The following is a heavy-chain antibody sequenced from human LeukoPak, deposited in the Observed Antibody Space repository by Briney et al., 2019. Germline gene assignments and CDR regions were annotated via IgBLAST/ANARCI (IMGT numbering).Heavy chain of an antibody. V-gene: IGHV4-39*07. D-gene: IGHD4-17*01. Sequence: SSETLSLTCTVSGGSISSSSYYWGWIRQPPGKGLEWIGSIYYSGSTHYNPSLKSRVTISVDTSKNQFSLKLSSVTAADTAVYYCARTSYGVYYFDYWGQGTLVTVSS. CDR3: ARTSYGVYYFDY. CDR1: GGSISSSSYY. CDR2: IYYSGST. J-gene: IGHJ4*02.